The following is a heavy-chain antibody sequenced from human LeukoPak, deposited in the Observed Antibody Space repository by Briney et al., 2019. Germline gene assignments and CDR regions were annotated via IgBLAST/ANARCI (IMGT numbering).Heavy chain of an antibody. V-gene: IGHV3-48*03. D-gene: IGHD3-9*01. Sequence: GGSLRLSCAASGFTFSSYEMNWVRQAPGKGLEWVSYISSSDGTIYYADSVKGRFTISRDNSKNTLYLQMNSLRAEDTAVYYCAKSPPDDILTGYYKEDDYYYYMDVWGKGTTVTVSS. CDR2: ISSSDGTI. J-gene: IGHJ6*03. CDR3: AKSPPDDILTGYYKEDDYYYYMDV. CDR1: GFTFSSYE.